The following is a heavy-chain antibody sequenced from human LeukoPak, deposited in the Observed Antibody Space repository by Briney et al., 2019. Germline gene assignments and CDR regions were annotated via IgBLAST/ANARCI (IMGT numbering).Heavy chain of an antibody. V-gene: IGHV3-48*02. D-gene: IGHD6-19*01. J-gene: IGHJ4*02. CDR3: ARDRSNIPVAAEFYFDL. CDR2: ISSSGSTT. CDR1: GFTFTSYS. Sequence: GGSLRLSCAASGFTFTSYSMNWVRQTPGKGLEWVSYISSSGSTTYYAASVKGRFTMSRDNAKNSLYLQMDSLTDEDTALYYCARDRSNIPVAAEFYFDLWGQGTLVTVSS.